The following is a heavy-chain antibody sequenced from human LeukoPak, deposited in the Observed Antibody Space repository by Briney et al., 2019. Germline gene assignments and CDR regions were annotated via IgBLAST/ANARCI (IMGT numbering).Heavy chain of an antibody. V-gene: IGHV3-9*01. CDR1: GFTFDDYA. Sequence: GRSLRLSCAASGFTFDDYAMHWVRQAPGKGLEWVSGISWNSGSIGYADSVKGRFTISRDNAKNSLYLQMNSMRAEDTALYYCAKVYQYYDSSGYYSIDAFDIWGQGTMVTVSS. D-gene: IGHD3-22*01. J-gene: IGHJ3*02. CDR2: ISWNSGSI. CDR3: AKVYQYYDSSGYYSIDAFDI.